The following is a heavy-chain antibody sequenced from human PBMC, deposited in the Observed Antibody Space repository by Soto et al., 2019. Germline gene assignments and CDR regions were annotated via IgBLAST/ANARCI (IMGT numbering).Heavy chain of an antibody. CDR1: GYSFSSHV. CDR3: ARERLNSPYETSGRWGVLRTRDYYYGMDV. D-gene: IGHD3-22*01. Sequence: QVQLVQSGAEVKKPGASVKVSCKASGYSFSSHVIHWVRQAPGQRPEWMGRIHAGNGNTKYSQNIQGRVTITRDTSASSAFMELSSLRSEDTAVYYCARERLNSPYETSGRWGVLRTRDYYYGMDVWGQGTTVTVSS. CDR2: IHAGNGNT. J-gene: IGHJ6*02. V-gene: IGHV1-3*01.